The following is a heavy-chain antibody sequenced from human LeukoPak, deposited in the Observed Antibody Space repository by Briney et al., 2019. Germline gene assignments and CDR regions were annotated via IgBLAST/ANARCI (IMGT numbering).Heavy chain of an antibody. J-gene: IGHJ6*02. V-gene: IGHV3-11*01. CDR3: ARDLPSGGGYYYYYGMDV. CDR2: ISSSGSTI. Sequence: GGSLRLSCAASGFTFSDYYMSWIRQAPGKGLECVSYISSSGSTIYYADSVKGRFTISRDNAKNSLYLQMNSLRAEDTAVYYCARDLPSGGGYYYYYGMDVWGQGTTVTVSS. D-gene: IGHD1-14*01. CDR1: GFTFSDYY.